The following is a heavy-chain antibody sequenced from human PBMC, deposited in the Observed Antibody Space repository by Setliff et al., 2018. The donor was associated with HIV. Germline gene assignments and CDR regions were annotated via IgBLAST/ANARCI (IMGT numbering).Heavy chain of an antibody. J-gene: IGHJ3*02. D-gene: IGHD2-15*01. V-gene: IGHV1-18*01. CDR1: GYTFAHYA. Sequence: ASVKVSCRASGYTFAHYAISWVRQAPGQGLEYLGWISAYNGNTNYAQKVQGRITMTTDASTSTVDMELRSLTSDDTAVYYCARLASGGWPLEVFDIWGQGTMVTVSS. CDR2: ISAYNGNT. CDR3: ARLASGGWPLEVFDI.